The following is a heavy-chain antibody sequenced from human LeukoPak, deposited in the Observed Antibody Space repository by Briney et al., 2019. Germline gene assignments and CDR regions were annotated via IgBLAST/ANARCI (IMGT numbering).Heavy chain of an antibody. D-gene: IGHD6-6*01. V-gene: IGHV4-59*01. J-gene: IGHJ4*02. CDR3: ARGSSSHVDY. Sequence: PSETLSLTCTVSGGSISSYYWSWIRQPPGKGLEWIGYIYYSGSTNYNPSLKSRVTISVDTSKNQFSLKLSSVTAADTAVYYCARGSSSHVDYWGQGTLVTVSS. CDR2: IYYSGST. CDR1: GGSISSYY.